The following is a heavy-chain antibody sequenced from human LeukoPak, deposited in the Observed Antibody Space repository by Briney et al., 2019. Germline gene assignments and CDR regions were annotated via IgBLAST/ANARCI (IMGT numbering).Heavy chain of an antibody. CDR3: ARGDYYDSSGYHGY. Sequence: GGSLRLSCAASGFTFSSYAMHWVRQAPGKGLEYVSAISSNGGSTYYANSVKGRFTISRDNSKNTLYLQMGSLRAEDIAVYYCARGDYYDSSGYHGYWGQGTLVTVSS. CDR2: ISSNGGST. V-gene: IGHV3-64*01. CDR1: GFTFSSYA. J-gene: IGHJ4*02. D-gene: IGHD3-22*01.